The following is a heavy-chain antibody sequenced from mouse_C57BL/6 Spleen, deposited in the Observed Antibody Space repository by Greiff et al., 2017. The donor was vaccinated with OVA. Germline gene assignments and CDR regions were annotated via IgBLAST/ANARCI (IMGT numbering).Heavy chain of an antibody. CDR3: ARAHIFGDGHWYFDV. J-gene: IGHJ1*03. CDR2: VYPYNGGT. D-gene: IGHD1-1*01. V-gene: IGHV1-36*01. Sequence: EVQLQQSGPVLVKPGPSVKISCKASGFTFTDYYMHWVKQSHGKSLEWIGLVYPYNGGTSYNQKFKGKATLTVDTSSSTAYMELNSLTSEDSAFYYCARAHIFGDGHWYFDVWGTGTTVTVSS. CDR1: GFTFTDYY.